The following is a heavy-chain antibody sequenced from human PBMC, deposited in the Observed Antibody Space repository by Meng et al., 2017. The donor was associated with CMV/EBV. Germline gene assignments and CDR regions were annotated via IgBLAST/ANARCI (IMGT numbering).Heavy chain of an antibody. D-gene: IGHD3-10*01. J-gene: IGHJ1*01. CDR2: IYYSGST. CDR3: AREGRGQIQR. CDR1: AGSISNYY. V-gene: IGHV4-59*01. Sequence: HLLLSGPGLVKPSATLSPTRTRSAGSISNYYWCWIRQPPGKGLELLGYIYYSGSTNYTPSLKSRVTISVDTSKNQFSLKLSSVTAADTAVYYCAREGRGQIQRWGQGTLVTVSS.